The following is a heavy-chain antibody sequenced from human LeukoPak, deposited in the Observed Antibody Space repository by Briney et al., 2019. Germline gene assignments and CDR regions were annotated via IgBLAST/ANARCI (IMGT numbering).Heavy chain of an antibody. CDR3: ARGPSGYHNT. J-gene: IGHJ4*02. V-gene: IGHV3-23*01. CDR1: GFTFSHYA. CDR2: ISGSGGNT. D-gene: IGHD5-12*01. Sequence: PGGSLRLSCAASGFTFSHYAMNWVRQAPGKGLEWVSAISGSGGNTYYADSVKGRFTISRDNSKNTLYLQMNSLRAEDTAVYYCARGPSGYHNTGGQGTLVTVSS.